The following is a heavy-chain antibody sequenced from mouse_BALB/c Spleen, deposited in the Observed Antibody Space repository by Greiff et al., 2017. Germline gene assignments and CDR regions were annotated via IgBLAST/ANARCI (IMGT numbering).Heavy chain of an antibody. CDR2: ISSGGST. CDR3: ASDGYDGSLAY. J-gene: IGHJ3*01. D-gene: IGHD2-2*01. CDR1: GFTFSSYA. Sequence: EVKLVESGGGLVKPGGSLKLSCAASGFTFSSYAMSWVRQTPEKRLEWVASISSGGSTYYPDSVKGRFTISRDNARNILYLQMSSLRSEDTAMYYCASDGYDGSLAYWGQGTLVTVSA. V-gene: IGHV5-6-5*01.